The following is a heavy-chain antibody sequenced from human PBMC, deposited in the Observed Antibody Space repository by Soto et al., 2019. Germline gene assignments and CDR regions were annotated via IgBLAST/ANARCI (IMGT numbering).Heavy chain of an antibody. D-gene: IGHD1-1*01. CDR3: TKDKPGTTSFVY. V-gene: IGHV3-23*01. CDR1: GFTISRNA. CDR2: ISERGDTT. Sequence: GSLRLSCAASGFTISRNAMNWVRQAPGKGLECVSGISERGDTTHYAGSVKGRFTISRYTSENTLYRRVKTLRADDTAVYYCTKDKPGTTSFVYWGEGTLVTVS. J-gene: IGHJ4*02.